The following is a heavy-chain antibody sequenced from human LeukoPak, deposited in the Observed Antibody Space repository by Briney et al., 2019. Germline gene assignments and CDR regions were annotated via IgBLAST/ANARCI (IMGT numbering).Heavy chain of an antibody. CDR2: IKEDGSRN. CDR3: ARANNAGWFDY. Sequence: GGSLRXSCAASGFTFSSYGMGWVRQAPGKGLEWVANIKEDGSRNHCVDSVKGRFTISRDNAKNSLFLQMSSLRVEDTAVYYCARANNAGWFDYWGQGTLVTVSS. J-gene: IGHJ4*02. CDR1: GFTFSSYG. V-gene: IGHV3-7*04. D-gene: IGHD6-19*01.